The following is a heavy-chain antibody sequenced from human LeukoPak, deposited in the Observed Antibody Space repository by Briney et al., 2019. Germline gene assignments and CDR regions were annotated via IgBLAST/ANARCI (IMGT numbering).Heavy chain of an antibody. D-gene: IGHD3-22*01. J-gene: IGHJ3*02. CDR2: ISGSGGST. CDR1: GFTFSSYA. CDR3: AKDQREAMIVVVMALNAFDI. V-gene: IGHV3-23*01. Sequence: PGGSLRLSCAASGFTFSSYAMSWVRQAPGKGLEWVSAISGSGGSTYYADSVKGRFTISRDNSKNTLYLQMNSLRAEDTAVYYCAKDQREAMIVVVMALNAFDIWGKGTMVTVSS.